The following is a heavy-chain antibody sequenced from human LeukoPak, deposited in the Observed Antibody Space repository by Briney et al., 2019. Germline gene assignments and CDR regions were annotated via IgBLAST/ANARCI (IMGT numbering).Heavy chain of an antibody. CDR1: GGSISSYC. CDR2: IYYSGST. D-gene: IGHD5-24*01. Sequence: SETLSLTCTVSGGSISSYCWSWIRQPPGKGLELSGYIYYSGSTNYNPSLKSRVTISVDTSKNQFSLKLSSVTAADTAVYYCARERDGYNLGLCFDYWGQGTLVTVSS. CDR3: ARERDGYNLGLCFDY. J-gene: IGHJ4*02. V-gene: IGHV4-59*01.